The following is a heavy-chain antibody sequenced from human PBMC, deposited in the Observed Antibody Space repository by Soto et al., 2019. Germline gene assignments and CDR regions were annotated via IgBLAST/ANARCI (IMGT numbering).Heavy chain of an antibody. CDR2: IIPILGMA. CDR1: GGTFSSYT. Sequence: GASVKVSCKASGGTFSSYTISWVRQAPGQGLEWMGRIIPILGMANYAQKFQGRVTITADKSTSTAYMELSSLRSEDTAVYYCARESEIMVVVPAASELHAYDIWGQGTMVTVSS. CDR3: ARESEIMVVVPAASELHAYDI. V-gene: IGHV1-69*04. D-gene: IGHD2-2*01. J-gene: IGHJ3*02.